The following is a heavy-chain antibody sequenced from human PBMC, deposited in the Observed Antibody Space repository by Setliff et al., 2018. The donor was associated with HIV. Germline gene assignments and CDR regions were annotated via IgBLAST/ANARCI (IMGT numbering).Heavy chain of an antibody. Sequence: ASVKVSCKASGYTFTSYILHWVRQAAGQGLEWVGRIAPSSGGIHYAQKFQDRVTMTRDTSTSTVYMDLSRLRSEDTAVFYCAREFPGGTKGFDYWGQGTLVTVSS. J-gene: IGHJ4*02. V-gene: IGHV1-46*01. CDR1: GYTFTSYI. D-gene: IGHD1-1*01. CDR2: IAPSSGGI. CDR3: AREFPGGTKGFDY.